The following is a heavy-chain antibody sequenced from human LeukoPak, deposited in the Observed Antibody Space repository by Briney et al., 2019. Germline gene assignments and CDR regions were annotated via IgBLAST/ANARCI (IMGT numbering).Heavy chain of an antibody. D-gene: IGHD4-17*01. Sequence: GGSLRLSCAASGFTFSSYSMNWVRQAPGKGLEWVSSISSSSSYIYYADSVKGRFTISRDNAKNSLYLQMNSLRAEDTAVYYCARASDGDLNFDYWGQGTLVTVSS. CDR2: ISSSSSYI. J-gene: IGHJ4*02. CDR3: ARASDGDLNFDY. CDR1: GFTFSSYS. V-gene: IGHV3-21*01.